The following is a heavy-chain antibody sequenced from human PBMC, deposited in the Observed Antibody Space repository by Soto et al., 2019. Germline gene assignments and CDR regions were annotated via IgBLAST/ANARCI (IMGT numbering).Heavy chain of an antibody. CDR2: INPSGGRT. J-gene: IGHJ4*02. D-gene: IGHD2-2*01. CDR3: ARSYCSSDSCYIRHLDY. CDR1: GYTFTRYY. Sequence: QVQLVQSGAEVKKPGASVKLSCKTSGYTFTRYYIHWVRQAPGQGLEWLGIINPSGGRTTYAPKFQGRDTMASDTSTSTVDMELRSLRSEDTAAYYCARSYCSSDSCYIRHLDYWGQGTLVTVSS. V-gene: IGHV1-46*01.